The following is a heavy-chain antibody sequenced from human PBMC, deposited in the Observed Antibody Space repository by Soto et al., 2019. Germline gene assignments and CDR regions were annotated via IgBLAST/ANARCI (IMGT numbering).Heavy chain of an antibody. V-gene: IGHV3-23*01. CDR1: GFTFSSYA. CDR3: AKAQHIVVVIAIH. J-gene: IGHJ4*02. Sequence: EVQLLESGGGLVQPGGSLRLSCAASGFTFSSYAMSWVRKAPGKGLEWVSAISGSGGSTYYADSVKGRFTISRDNSKNTLYLQMNSLRAEDTAVYYCAKAQHIVVVIAIHWCQGTLVTFAS. CDR2: ISGSGGST. D-gene: IGHD2-21*01.